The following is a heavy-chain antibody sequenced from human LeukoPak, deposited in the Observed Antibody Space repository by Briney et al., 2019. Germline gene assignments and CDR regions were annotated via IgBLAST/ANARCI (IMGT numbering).Heavy chain of an antibody. CDR3: ARSSDIVVVVAAITYAFDI. Sequence: GGSLRLSCAASGFTFSSYSMNWVRQAPGKGLESVSSISSSSSYIYYADSVKGRFTISRDNAKNSLYLQMNSLRAEDTAVYYCARSSDIVVVVAAITYAFDIWGQGTMVTVSS. D-gene: IGHD2-15*01. CDR2: ISSSSSYI. J-gene: IGHJ3*02. V-gene: IGHV3-21*01. CDR1: GFTFSSYS.